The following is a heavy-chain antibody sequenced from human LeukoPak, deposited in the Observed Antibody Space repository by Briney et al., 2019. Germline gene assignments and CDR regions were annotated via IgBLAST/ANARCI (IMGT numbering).Heavy chain of an antibody. CDR1: GGSITTHY. Sequence: SETLSLTCSISGGSITTHYWTWIRQPPGKGLEWIGYVLYSGITNYNPSLRGRITISVDTSQNQFSLSLRSVTAADAAVYYCARDLTTVTKGFDLWGQGTMVTVSS. V-gene: IGHV4-59*11. J-gene: IGHJ3*01. CDR3: ARDLTTVTKGFDL. D-gene: IGHD4-17*01. CDR2: VLYSGIT.